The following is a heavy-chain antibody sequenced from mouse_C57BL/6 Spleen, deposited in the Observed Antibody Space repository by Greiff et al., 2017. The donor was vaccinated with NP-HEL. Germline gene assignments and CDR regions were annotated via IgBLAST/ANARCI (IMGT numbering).Heavy chain of an antibody. J-gene: IGHJ3*01. Sequence: QVQLQQSGAELVKPGASVKLSCKASGYTFTSYWMQWVKQRPGQGLEWIGEIDPSDSYTNYNQKFKGKATLTVDTSSSTAYMQLSSLTSEDSAVYYCAGAFAYWGQGTLVTVSA. V-gene: IGHV1-50*01. D-gene: IGHD3-1*01. CDR1: GYTFTSYW. CDR3: AGAFAY. CDR2: IDPSDSYT.